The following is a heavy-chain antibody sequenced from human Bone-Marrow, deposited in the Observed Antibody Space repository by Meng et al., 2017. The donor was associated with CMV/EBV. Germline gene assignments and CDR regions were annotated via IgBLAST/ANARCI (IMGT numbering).Heavy chain of an antibody. V-gene: IGHV3-11*04. Sequence: GESLKISCAASGFTFGDRYMSWIRQAPGKGLEWIAYISGPGRTIYYADSLQGRVTISRDNADKLLYLQINALKVDDTAVYYCATTAAGFDSWGHGTRVNVAS. D-gene: IGHD6-13*01. CDR2: ISGPGRTI. J-gene: IGHJ4*01. CDR1: GFTFGDRY. CDR3: ATTAAGFDS.